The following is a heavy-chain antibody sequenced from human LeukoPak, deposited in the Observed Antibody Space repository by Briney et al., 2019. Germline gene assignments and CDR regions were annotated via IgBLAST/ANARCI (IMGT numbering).Heavy chain of an antibody. Sequence: PSETLSLTCTVSGGSISSYYWSWIRQPPGKGLEWIGYIYYSGSTNYNPSLKSRVTISVDTSKNQFSLKLSSVTAADTAVYYCARGSQEKYYFDYWGQGTLVTVSS. D-gene: IGHD5-24*01. CDR2: IYYSGST. CDR3: ARGSQEKYYFDY. V-gene: IGHV4-59*08. J-gene: IGHJ4*02. CDR1: GGSISSYY.